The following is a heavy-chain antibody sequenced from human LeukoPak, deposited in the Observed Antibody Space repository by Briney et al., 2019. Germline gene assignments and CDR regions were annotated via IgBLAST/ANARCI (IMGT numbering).Heavy chain of an antibody. CDR2: ISSSSDTI. J-gene: IGHJ5*02. CDR3: ARDRSGNYYNPKWFDP. Sequence: GGTLRLSCAASGFPFSSYSMNGVRQAPGKGLEWVSYISSSSDTIYYADSVKGRFTISRDNAKNSLYLQMNSLRADDTAVYYCARDRSGNYYNPKWFDPWGRGTLVTVSS. CDR1: GFPFSSYS. D-gene: IGHD3-10*01. V-gene: IGHV3-48*01.